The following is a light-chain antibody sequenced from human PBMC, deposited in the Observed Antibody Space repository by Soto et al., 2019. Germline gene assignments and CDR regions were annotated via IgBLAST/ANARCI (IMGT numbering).Light chain of an antibody. CDR3: QQRSNWPPGYT. CDR2: DAS. V-gene: IGKV3-11*01. J-gene: IGKJ2*01. Sequence: EIVLTQSPATLSLSPGERATLSCRASQSVSSYLAWYQQKPGQAPRLLIYDASNRATGIPARFSGSGSGTDFNRTISRLEPEDFAVYYGQQRSNWPPGYTFGQGTKLEIK. CDR1: QSVSSY.